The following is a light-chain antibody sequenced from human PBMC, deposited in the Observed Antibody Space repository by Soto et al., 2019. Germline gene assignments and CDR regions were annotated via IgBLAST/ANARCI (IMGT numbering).Light chain of an antibody. V-gene: IGKV3-15*01. J-gene: IGKJ1*01. Sequence: ERVMRHSQATLSFSPGKKATLSCRPSQSGISHLPWYQQKPGQAPRLLIYGASTRATGIPARFSGSGSGTEFTLTISSLQSEDFAVYYCHQYNKWPQTFGQGTKVEIK. CDR1: QSGISH. CDR2: GAS. CDR3: HQYNKWPQT.